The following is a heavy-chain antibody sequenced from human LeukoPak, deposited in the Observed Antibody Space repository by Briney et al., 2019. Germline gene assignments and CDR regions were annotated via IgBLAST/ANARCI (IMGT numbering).Heavy chain of an antibody. Sequence: GESLKISCKGSGYSFTNYWITWVRQMPGKGLEWMGTIDPSDSYTNYSPSFQGHVTISANKSISTAYLQWSSLKASDTAIYYCARESHSGTYYVPYWGQGTLVTVSS. J-gene: IGHJ4*02. CDR1: GYSFTNYW. CDR3: ARESHSGTYYVPY. D-gene: IGHD1-26*01. V-gene: IGHV5-10-1*01. CDR2: IDPSDSYT.